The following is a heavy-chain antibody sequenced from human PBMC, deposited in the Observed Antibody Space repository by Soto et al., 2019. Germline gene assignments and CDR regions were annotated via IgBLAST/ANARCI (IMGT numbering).Heavy chain of an antibody. J-gene: IGHJ5*02. CDR3: ARAVGPTGTDVAP. D-gene: IGHD1-1*01. Sequence: QVQLVQSGAEVKKPGASVKVSCKASGYTFTSYGISWVRQAPGQGLEWMGWISAYNGNTNYAQKLQGRATWTTDTSTSTAYMELRSRRSDDTAVYYCARAVGPTGTDVAPWGQGTLVPVSS. V-gene: IGHV1-18*01. CDR2: ISAYNGNT. CDR1: GYTFTSYG.